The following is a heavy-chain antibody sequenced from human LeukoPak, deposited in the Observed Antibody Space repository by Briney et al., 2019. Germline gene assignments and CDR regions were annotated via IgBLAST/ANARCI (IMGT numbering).Heavy chain of an antibody. J-gene: IGHJ6*03. Sequence: GASVKVSCKASGGTFSSNTISWVRQAPGQGLEWMGGIIPIFGTANYAQKFQGRVTITTDESTSTAYMELSSLRSEDTAVYYCARDLGYSYGSYFYMDVWGKGTTVTVS. CDR1: GGTFSSNT. V-gene: IGHV1-69*05. D-gene: IGHD5-18*01. CDR2: IIPIFGTA. CDR3: ARDLGYSYGSYFYMDV.